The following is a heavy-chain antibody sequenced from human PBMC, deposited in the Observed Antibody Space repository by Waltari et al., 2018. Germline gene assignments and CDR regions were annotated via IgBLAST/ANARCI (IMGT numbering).Heavy chain of an antibody. Sequence: QVQLVESGGGVVQPGRSLRLSCAASGFTFSSYAMHWVRQAPGKGLEWVAVISYDGSNKYYADSVKGRFTISRDHSKNTLYLQMNSLRAEDTAVYYCARAYDPGTAMTSYYYYYYMDVWGKGTTVTVSS. V-gene: IGHV3-30-3*01. J-gene: IGHJ6*03. D-gene: IGHD5-18*01. CDR3: ARAYDPGTAMTSYYYYYYMDV. CDR1: GFTFSSYA. CDR2: ISYDGSNK.